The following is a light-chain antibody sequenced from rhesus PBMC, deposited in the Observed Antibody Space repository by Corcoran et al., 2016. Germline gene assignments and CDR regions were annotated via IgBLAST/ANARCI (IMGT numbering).Light chain of an antibody. CDR3: SSYAVSNTFI. CDR2: EVS. Sequence: QDALTQPRSVSGSPGQSVTISCTGTSSDIGGYNYVSWYQQHPGTAPKLMIYEVSKRPSGVSDRFSGSKSGNTASLTISGLQAEDEADYYCSSYAVSNTFIFGAGTRRTVL. J-gene: IGLJ1*01. CDR1: SSDIGGYNY. V-gene: IGLV2-32*02.